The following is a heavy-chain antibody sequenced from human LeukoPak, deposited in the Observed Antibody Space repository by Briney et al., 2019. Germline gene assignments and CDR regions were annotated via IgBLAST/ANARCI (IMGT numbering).Heavy chain of an antibody. CDR2: ISGSGGST. V-gene: IGHV3-23*01. CDR1: GFTFSSYA. D-gene: IGHD2-15*01. CDR3: AKDRGYRSGGSCYSEDFDY. Sequence: PGGSLRLSCAASGFTFSSYAMSWVHQAPGKGLEWVSAISGSGGSTYYADSVKGRFTISRDNSKNTLYLQMNSLRAEDTAVYYCAKDRGYRSGGSCYSEDFDYWGQGTLVTVSS. J-gene: IGHJ4*02.